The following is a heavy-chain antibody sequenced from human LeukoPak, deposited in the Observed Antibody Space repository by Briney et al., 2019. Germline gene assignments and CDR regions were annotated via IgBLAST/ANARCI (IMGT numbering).Heavy chain of an antibody. D-gene: IGHD3-3*01. J-gene: IGHJ3*02. V-gene: IGHV4-34*01. CDR2: INHSGST. CDR1: GGSFSGYY. Sequence: SETLSLTCAVYGGSFSGYYWSWIRQPPGKGLEWLGEINHSGSTNYNPSLKSRVTISEDTSKNQFSLKLSSVTAADTAVYYCARGSPYYDFWSGYHRDAFDIWGQGTMVTVSS. CDR3: ARGSPYYDFWSGYHRDAFDI.